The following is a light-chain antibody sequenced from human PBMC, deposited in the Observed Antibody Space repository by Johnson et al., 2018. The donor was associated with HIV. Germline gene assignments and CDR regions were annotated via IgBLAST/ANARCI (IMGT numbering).Light chain of an antibody. CDR1: SSNIGNNY. V-gene: IGLV1-51*02. Sequence: QSVLTQPPSVSAAPGQKVTISCSGSSSNIGNNYVSWYQQLPGTAPKLLIYENNKRPSGIPDRFSGSKSGTSATLGITGLQTGDEADYYCGTWYSSLSAGSYVFGTGTKVTV. J-gene: IGLJ1*01. CDR3: GTWYSSLSAGSYV. CDR2: ENN.